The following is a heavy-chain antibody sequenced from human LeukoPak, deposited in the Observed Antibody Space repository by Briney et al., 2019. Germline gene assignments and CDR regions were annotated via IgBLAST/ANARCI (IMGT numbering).Heavy chain of an antibody. J-gene: IGHJ4*02. V-gene: IGHV3-30*04. Sequence: GGSLRLSCAASGFTFSSYAIHWVRQAPGKGLEWVAVISYDGSNKYYADSVKGRFTISRDNSKNTLYLQMNTLRAEDTAVYYCAKLNEVVTATDYWGQGTLVTVSS. CDR3: AKLNEVVTATDY. D-gene: IGHD2-21*02. CDR1: GFTFSSYA. CDR2: ISYDGSNK.